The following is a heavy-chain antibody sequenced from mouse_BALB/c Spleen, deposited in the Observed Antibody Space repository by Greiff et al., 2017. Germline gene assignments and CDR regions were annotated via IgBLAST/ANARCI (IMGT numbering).Heavy chain of an antibody. D-gene: IGHD1-1*01. CDR1: GYTFTSYW. J-gene: IGHJ1*01. CDR2: INPSTGYT. Sequence: QVQLKQSGAELAKPGASVKMSCKASGYTFTSYWMHWVKQRPGQGLEWIGYINPSTGYTEYNQKFKDKATLTADKSSSTAYMQLSSLTSEDSAVYYCARNYGSSYDWYFDVWGAGTTVTVSS. CDR3: ARNYGSSYDWYFDV. V-gene: IGHV1-7*01.